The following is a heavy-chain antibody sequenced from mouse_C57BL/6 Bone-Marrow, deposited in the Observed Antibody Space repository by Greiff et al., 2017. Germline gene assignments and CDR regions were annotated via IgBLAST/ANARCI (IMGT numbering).Heavy chain of an antibody. CDR3: ARSIYYYGSSYFYAMDY. CDR1: GFTFSDYY. V-gene: IGHV5-12*01. D-gene: IGHD1-1*01. J-gene: IGHJ4*01. Sequence: EVQVVESGGGLVQPGGSLKLSCAASGFTFSDYYMYWVRQTPEKRLEWVAYISNGGGSSYYPDTVKGRFTISRDNAKNTLYLQMSRLKTEDTAMYYCARSIYYYGSSYFYAMDYWSQGTSVTVSS. CDR2: ISNGGGSS.